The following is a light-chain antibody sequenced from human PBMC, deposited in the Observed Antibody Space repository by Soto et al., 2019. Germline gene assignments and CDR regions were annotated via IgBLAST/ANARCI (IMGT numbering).Light chain of an antibody. J-gene: IGKJ4*01. Sequence: DIQMTQSPPSLSASVGDRVTITCQASQDISNYLNWYQQKPGKAPKLLISHASNVETGVPSRFSGGGSGTDFTFTISSLQPEDLATYYCQQYDSLPLTFGGGTKVEIK. V-gene: IGKV1-33*01. CDR2: HAS. CDR1: QDISNY. CDR3: QQYDSLPLT.